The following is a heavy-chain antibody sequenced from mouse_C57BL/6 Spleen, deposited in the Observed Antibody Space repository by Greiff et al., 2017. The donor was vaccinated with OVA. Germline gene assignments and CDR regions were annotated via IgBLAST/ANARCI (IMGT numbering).Heavy chain of an antibody. J-gene: IGHJ3*01. Sequence: EVQLQQSGPELVKPGASVKISCKASGYTFTDYYMNWVKQSHGKSLEWIGDINPNNGGTSYNQKFKGKATLTVDKSSSTAYMGLRSLTSEDSAVYYCAREGYDYLAWFAYWGQGTLVTVSA. D-gene: IGHD2-4*01. CDR1: GYTFTDYY. V-gene: IGHV1-26*01. CDR2: INPNNGGT. CDR3: AREGYDYLAWFAY.